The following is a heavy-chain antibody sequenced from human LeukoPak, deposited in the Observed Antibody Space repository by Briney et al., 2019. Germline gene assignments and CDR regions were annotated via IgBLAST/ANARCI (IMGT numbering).Heavy chain of an antibody. D-gene: IGHD3-22*01. J-gene: IGHJ4*02. CDR1: GGPINRYY. V-gene: IGHV4-59*01. Sequence: SVTLSLICTVCGGPINRYYWSWLPHSPGKALVWIGYIYYSGSTNYNPSLKSRVTISVETSMNQFSLKLSSVTAADAAVYYCARVTGYMIEDYFDYWGQGTLVTVSS. CDR3: ARVTGYMIEDYFDY. CDR2: IYYSGST.